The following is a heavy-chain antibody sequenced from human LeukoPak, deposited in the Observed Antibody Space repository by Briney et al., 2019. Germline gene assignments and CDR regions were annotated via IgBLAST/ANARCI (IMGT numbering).Heavy chain of an antibody. D-gene: IGHD2-21*02. CDR1: GGTFSSYA. J-gene: IGHJ5*02. V-gene: IGHV1-69*13. CDR2: IIPIFGTA. CDR3: ARDPMQEYCGGDCYSP. Sequence: SVKVSCKASGGTFSSYAISWVRPAPGQGLEWMGGIIPIFGTANYAQKFQGRVTITADESTSTAYMELSSLRSEDTAVYYCARDPMQEYCGGDCYSPWGQGTLATVSS.